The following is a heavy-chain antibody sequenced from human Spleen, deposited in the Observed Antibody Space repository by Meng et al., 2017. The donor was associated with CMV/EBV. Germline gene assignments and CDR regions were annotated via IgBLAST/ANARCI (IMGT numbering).Heavy chain of an antibody. CDR2: SYYSGTT. CDR1: GASVSSISYF. CDR3: ARHTVAGFDS. Sequence: SETLSLTCTVSGASVSSISYFWGWLRQPTGKRLEWLGSSYYSGTTYYNPSLENRLTISVDTSKNQVSLNLRSVTAADTAVYYCARHTVAGFDSWGQGTLVTVSS. V-gene: IGHV4-39*01. D-gene: IGHD6-19*01. J-gene: IGHJ4*02.